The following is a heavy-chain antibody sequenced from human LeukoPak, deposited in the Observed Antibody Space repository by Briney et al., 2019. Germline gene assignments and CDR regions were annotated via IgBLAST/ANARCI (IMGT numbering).Heavy chain of an antibody. CDR3: GRYGTSGYDY. D-gene: IGHD3-22*01. CDR2: ISGNGDST. CDR1: GFTFSSYA. Sequence: GGSLRLSCSASGFTFSSYAMHWVRQAPGKGLEYVSAISGNGDSTYYADSVEGRFTISRDNSKNTLYLQMNSLTTEDTAVYYCGRYGTSGYDYWGREPWSPSPQ. V-gene: IGHV3-64D*06. J-gene: IGHJ4*02.